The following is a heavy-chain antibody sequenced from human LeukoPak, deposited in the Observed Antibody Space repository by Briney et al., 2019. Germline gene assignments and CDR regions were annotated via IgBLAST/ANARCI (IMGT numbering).Heavy chain of an antibody. CDR2: INSDGSST. V-gene: IGHV3-74*01. CDR3: AGVRGDVIRWFDP. Sequence: GGSLRLSCAASGFTFSSYWMHWVRQAPGKGLVWVSRINSDGSSTSYADSVKGRFTISRDNAKNTLYLQMNSLRAEDTAAYYCAGVRGDVIRWFDPWGQGTLVTVSS. D-gene: IGHD2-21*02. J-gene: IGHJ5*02. CDR1: GFTFSSYW.